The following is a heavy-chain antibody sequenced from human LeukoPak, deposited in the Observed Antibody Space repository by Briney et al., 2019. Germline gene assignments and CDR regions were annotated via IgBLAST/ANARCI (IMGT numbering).Heavy chain of an antibody. J-gene: IGHJ5*02. CDR2: FYYNGAA. V-gene: IGHV4-61*05. CDR1: GGSISTSDYL. D-gene: IGHD3-16*01. CDR3: VRRNYLSSRIDP. Sequence: SETLSLTSTVSGGSISTSDYLWAWVRQAPGKGLEWIGDFYYNGAAYYNGVTSYSPSLRSRVTISVDTSKNHFSLDLTSVTAADTAEYYCVRRNYLSSRIDPWGQGTLVTVSS.